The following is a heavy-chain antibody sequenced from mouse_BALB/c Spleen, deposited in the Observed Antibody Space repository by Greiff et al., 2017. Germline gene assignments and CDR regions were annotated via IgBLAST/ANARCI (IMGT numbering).Heavy chain of an antibody. V-gene: IGHV1-87*01. J-gene: IGHJ4*01. Sequence: VQLQQSGAELARPGASVKLSCKASGYTFTSYWMQWVKQRPGQGLEWIGAIYPGDGDTRYTQKFKGKATLTADKSSSTAYMQLSSLASEDSAVYYCARKVYDYDDFHYWGQGTSVTVSS. CDR3: ARKVYDYDDFHY. CDR1: GYTFTSYW. D-gene: IGHD2-4*01. CDR2: IYPGDGDT.